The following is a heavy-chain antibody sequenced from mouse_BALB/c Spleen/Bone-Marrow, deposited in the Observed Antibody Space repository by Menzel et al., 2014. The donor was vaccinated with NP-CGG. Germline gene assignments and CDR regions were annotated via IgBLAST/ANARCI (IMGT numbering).Heavy chain of an antibody. CDR1: GFDFSRYW. CDR2: INPDSSTI. CDR3: ARGDWAWFVY. D-gene: IGHD4-1*01. J-gene: IGHJ3*01. Sequence: EVQLQESGGGLVQPGGSLKLSCAATGFDFSRYWMSWVRQAPGKGLEWIGEINPDSSTINYTPSLKDKFIISRDNAKNTLYLQMSKVRSEDTALYYCARGDWAWFVYWGQGTLVTVSA. V-gene: IGHV4-1*02.